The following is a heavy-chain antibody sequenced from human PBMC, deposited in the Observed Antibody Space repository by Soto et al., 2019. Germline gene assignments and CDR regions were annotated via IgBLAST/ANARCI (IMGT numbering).Heavy chain of an antibody. D-gene: IGHD3-10*01. Sequence: VQLLESGGGLVQPGGSLRLSCAASGSTFSKYFMSWVRQAPGRGLEWVSSISSSGDDTYYADSVKGRFTMSRDNFKNTLSLKMNTLRADATAVYYCAKIGVFRNVYLSYTRGAYGGQGTLVTVSS. V-gene: IGHV3-23*01. CDR3: AKIGVFRNVYLSYTRGAY. CDR2: ISSSGDDT. J-gene: IGHJ4*02. CDR1: GSTFSKYF.